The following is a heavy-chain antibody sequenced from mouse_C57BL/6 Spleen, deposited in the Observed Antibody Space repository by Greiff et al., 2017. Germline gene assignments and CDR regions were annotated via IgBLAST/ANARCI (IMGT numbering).Heavy chain of an antibody. V-gene: IGHV1-80*01. Sequence: VKLVESGAELVKPGASVKISCKASGYAFSSYWMNWVKQRPGKGLEWIGQIYPGDGDTNYNGKFKGKATLTADKSSSTAYMQLSSLTSEDSAVYFCARSTTVELDYWGQGTTLTVSS. D-gene: IGHD1-1*01. J-gene: IGHJ2*01. CDR2: IYPGDGDT. CDR1: GYAFSSYW. CDR3: ARSTTVELDY.